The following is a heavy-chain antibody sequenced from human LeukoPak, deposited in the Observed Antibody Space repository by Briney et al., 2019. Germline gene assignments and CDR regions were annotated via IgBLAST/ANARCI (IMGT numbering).Heavy chain of an antibody. CDR3: ARFRFYGSGSYYNH. CDR2: IYPGDSST. J-gene: IGHJ4*02. V-gene: IGHV5-51*01. CDR1: GFTFTDYW. D-gene: IGHD3-10*01. Sequence: GESLKISCKGSGFTFTDYWIGWVRQMPGKGLEWMGMIYPGDSSTRYSPSFRGQVGISVDKAISTAFLQWSSLKASDTAIYYCARFRFYGSGSYYNHWGQGTLVTVSS.